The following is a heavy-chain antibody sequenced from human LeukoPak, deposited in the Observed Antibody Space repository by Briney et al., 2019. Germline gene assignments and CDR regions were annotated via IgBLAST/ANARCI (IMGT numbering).Heavy chain of an antibody. V-gene: IGHV4-34*01. Sequence: SETLSLTCAVYGGSFSGYYWSWIRQPQGKGLEWIGEINHSGSTNYNPPLKSRVTISIDTSKNQFSLKLSSVTAADTAVYYCSLFDYYDFSRGDYWGQGTLVTVSS. CDR1: GGSFSGYY. CDR3: SLFDYYDFSRGDY. D-gene: IGHD3-22*01. CDR2: INHSGST. J-gene: IGHJ4*02.